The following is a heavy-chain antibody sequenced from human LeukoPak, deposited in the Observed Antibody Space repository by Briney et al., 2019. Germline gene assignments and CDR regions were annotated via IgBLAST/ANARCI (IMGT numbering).Heavy chain of an antibody. V-gene: IGHV1-69*01. D-gene: IGHD1-26*01. Sequence: SAMVFCKASGGTICSYAISCVRQAPGQRLEWLGGISPIFVTANYAQKFHGRVAITAHESTGTVYMELSSLRAEDKALYYCASGRSYSFTVFDPWVEPTLAT. CDR2: ISPIFVTA. J-gene: IGHJ5*02. CDR3: ASGRSYSFTVFDP. CDR1: GGTICSYA.